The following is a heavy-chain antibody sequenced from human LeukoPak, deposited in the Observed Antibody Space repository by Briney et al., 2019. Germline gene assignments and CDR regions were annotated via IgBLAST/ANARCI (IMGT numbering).Heavy chain of an antibody. J-gene: IGHJ3*02. D-gene: IGHD2-2*01. CDR1: GGSISSSTHY. CDR2: IHYSGGT. Sequence: SETLSLTCTVSGGSISSSTHYWGWIRQPPGKGLEWMGSIHYSGGTYYNPSLKSRVTISVDMSKNQFSLKLSSVTAADTAVYYCARSYCSSSCYAVGAFDIWGQGTVVTVSS. CDR3: ARSYCSSSCYAVGAFDI. V-gene: IGHV4-39*01.